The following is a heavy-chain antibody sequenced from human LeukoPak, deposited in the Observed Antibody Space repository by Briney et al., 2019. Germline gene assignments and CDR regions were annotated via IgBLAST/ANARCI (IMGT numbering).Heavy chain of an antibody. CDR3: ASLYYYYMDV. CDR2: ISSSGSTI. J-gene: IGHJ6*03. Sequence: QPGGSLRLSCAASGFTFSSYEMNWVRQAPGKGLEWVSYISSSGSTIYYADSVKGRFTNSRDNAKNSLYLQMNSLRAEDTAVYYCASLYYYYMDVWGKGTTVTISS. CDR1: GFTFSSYE. V-gene: IGHV3-48*03.